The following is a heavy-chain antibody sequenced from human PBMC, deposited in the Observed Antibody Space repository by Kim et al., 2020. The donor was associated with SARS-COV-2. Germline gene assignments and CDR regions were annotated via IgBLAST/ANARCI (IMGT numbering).Heavy chain of an antibody. CDR1: GYTFTSYG. CDR3: ARDRGGYYGSGSYYTYPPATHFDY. Sequence: ASVKVSCKASGYTFTSYGISWVRQAPGQGLEWMGWISAYNGNTNYAQKLQGRVTMTTDTSTSTAYMELRSLRSDDTAVYYCARDRGGYYGSGSYYTYPPATHFDYWGQGTLVTVSS. D-gene: IGHD3-10*01. J-gene: IGHJ4*02. CDR2: ISAYNGNT. V-gene: IGHV1-18*01.